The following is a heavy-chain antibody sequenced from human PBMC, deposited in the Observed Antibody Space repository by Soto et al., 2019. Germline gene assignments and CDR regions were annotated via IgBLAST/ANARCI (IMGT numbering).Heavy chain of an antibody. CDR1: GFDFTTTC. J-gene: IGHJ4*02. CDR2: IKSKNDGGTL. CDR3: STSGYGGFDY. V-gene: IGHV3-15*07. Sequence: GGSLRLSCAASGFDFTTTCMYWVRLAPGKGLEWVARIKSKNDGGTLDYASPVKGRFTISRDDSKKTSYLQMNSLKTEDTAIYYCSTSGYGGFDYWGQG. D-gene: IGHD5-12*01.